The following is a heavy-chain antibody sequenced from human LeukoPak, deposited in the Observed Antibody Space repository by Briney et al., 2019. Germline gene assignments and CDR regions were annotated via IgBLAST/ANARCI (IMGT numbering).Heavy chain of an antibody. V-gene: IGHV3-33*01. CDR3: ARDTAMPLDY. D-gene: IGHD5-18*01. Sequence: GGSLRLSCAASGFTFSSYGMHWVRQAPGKGLEWVAVIWYDGSNKYYADSVKGRFTISRDNSKNTLYLQMNSLRSDDTAVYYCARDTAMPLDYWGQGTLVTVSS. J-gene: IGHJ4*02. CDR2: IWYDGSNK. CDR1: GFTFSSYG.